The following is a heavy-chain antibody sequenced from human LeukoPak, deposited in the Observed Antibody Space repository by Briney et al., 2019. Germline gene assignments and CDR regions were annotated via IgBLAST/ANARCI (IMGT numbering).Heavy chain of an antibody. CDR1: GGSISTYY. CDR3: ARLPGGVSSSVVAFDI. J-gene: IGHJ3*02. D-gene: IGHD2-8*02. CDR2: IYTSGST. V-gene: IGHV4-4*07. Sequence: SETLSLTCAVSGGSISTYYWSWIRQPAGKGLEWIGRIYTSGSTNYNPSLKSRVTMSVDTSKNQFSLNLRSVTAADTAVYYCARLPGGVSSSVVAFDIWGQGTMVTVSS.